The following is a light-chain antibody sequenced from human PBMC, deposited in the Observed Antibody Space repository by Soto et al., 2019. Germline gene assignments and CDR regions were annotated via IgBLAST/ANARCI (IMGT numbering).Light chain of an antibody. J-gene: IGKJ1*01. Sequence: DIQMTQSPSSLSASVGDRVTITCRASQGRSTYLKWYQHRPGKAPKLLIFEASTLHSGVPSRFSASGSGTDSTLMISSLQPEDFATYYCQQTYRTRTFGPGTRVE. CDR3: QQTYRTRT. CDR1: QGRSTY. CDR2: EAS. V-gene: IGKV1-39*01.